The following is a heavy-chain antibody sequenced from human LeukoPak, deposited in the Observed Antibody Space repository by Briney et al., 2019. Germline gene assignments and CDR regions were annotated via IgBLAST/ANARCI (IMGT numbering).Heavy chain of an antibody. CDR1: GYTFTDPY. J-gene: IGHJ4*02. CDR2: INPNSGGT. Sequence: ASVKVSCKASGYTFTDPYMHWVRQAPGQGLEWMGWINPNSGGTNYAQKFQGRVTMTRDTSINTAYMELSRLRSDDTAVYYCARDKSGGVTAGYWGQGTLVTVSS. D-gene: IGHD3-16*01. V-gene: IGHV1-2*02. CDR3: ARDKSGGVTAGY.